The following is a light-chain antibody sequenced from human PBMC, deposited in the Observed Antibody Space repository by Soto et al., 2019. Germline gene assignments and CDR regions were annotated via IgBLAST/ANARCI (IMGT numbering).Light chain of an antibody. Sequence: EIVLTQSPATLSLSPGERATRSCRASQRVSSYLAWYQQKPGQAPRLLIYDASNRATGIPARFSGSGSGTDFTLTISSLEPEDFAVYYCQQRSNSWTFGQGTKVDI. CDR3: QQRSNSWT. J-gene: IGKJ1*01. V-gene: IGKV3-11*01. CDR2: DAS. CDR1: QRVSSY.